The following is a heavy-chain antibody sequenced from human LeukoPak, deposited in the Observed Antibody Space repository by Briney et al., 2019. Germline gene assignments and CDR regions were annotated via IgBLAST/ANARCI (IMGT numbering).Heavy chain of an antibody. CDR1: GGSFSGYY. CDR3: ARQYSSGWYYFDY. D-gene: IGHD6-19*01. Sequence: SETLSLTCAVYGGSFSGYYWSWIRQPPGKGLEWIGEINHSGSTNYNPSLKSRVTISVDTSKDQFSLKLSSVTAADTAVYYCARQYSSGWYYFDYWGQGTLVTVSS. CDR2: INHSGST. V-gene: IGHV4-34*01. J-gene: IGHJ4*02.